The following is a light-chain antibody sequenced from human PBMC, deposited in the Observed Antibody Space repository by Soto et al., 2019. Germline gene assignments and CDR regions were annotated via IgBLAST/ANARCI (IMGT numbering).Light chain of an antibody. J-gene: IGKJ1*01. CDR2: DAS. Sequence: IQMTQSPSCLCASVGDRVTMTCRASRGISSDFGWYQQTPGKAPKLLIYDASTLESGVPTRFSGSASATDFPLVISILQDDDFATYYRQQYNNSRAFGQGTKGDIK. V-gene: IGKV1D-13*01. CDR1: RGISSD. CDR3: QQYNNSRA.